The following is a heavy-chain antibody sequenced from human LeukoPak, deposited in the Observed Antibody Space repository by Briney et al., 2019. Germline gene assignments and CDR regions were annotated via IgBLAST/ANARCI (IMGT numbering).Heavy chain of an antibody. J-gene: IGHJ5*02. CDR1: GGSISSSSYY. V-gene: IGHV4-39*01. D-gene: IGHD3-10*01. CDR3: ARLIVLLWPQSRGLNWFDP. Sequence: SETLSLTCTVSGGSISSSSYYWGWIRQPPGKGLEWIGSIYYSGSTYYNPSLKSRVTISVDTSKNQFSLKLSSVTAADTAVYYCARLIVLLWPQSRGLNWFDPWGQGTLVTVSS. CDR2: IYYSGST.